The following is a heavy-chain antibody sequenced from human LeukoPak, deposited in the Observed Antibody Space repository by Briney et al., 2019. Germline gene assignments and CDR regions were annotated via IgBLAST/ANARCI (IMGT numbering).Heavy chain of an antibody. CDR3: ARDGVVVVAAEMGFDP. J-gene: IGHJ5*02. CDR1: GYTFTSYC. D-gene: IGHD2-15*01. CDR2: ISAYNGNT. V-gene: IGHV1-18*01. Sequence: ASVKVSCKASGYTFTSYCISWVRQAPGQGLQWMGWISAYNGNTNYAQKLQGRVTMTTDTSTRTAYMELRSLRSADTAVYYCARDGVVVVAAEMGFDPWGQGTLVTVSS.